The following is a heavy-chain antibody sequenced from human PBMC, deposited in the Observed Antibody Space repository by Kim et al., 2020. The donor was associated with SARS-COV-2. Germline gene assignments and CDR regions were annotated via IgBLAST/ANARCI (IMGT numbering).Heavy chain of an antibody. V-gene: IGHV3-23*01. J-gene: IGHJ6*02. CDR3: AKRYCSSTSCYIFSVYYGMDV. D-gene: IGHD2-2*02. CDR1: GFTFSSYA. Sequence: GGSLRLSCAASGFTFSSYAMSWVRQAPGKGLEWVSAISGSGGSTYYADSVKGRFTISRDNSKNTLYLQMNSLRAEDTAVYYCAKRYCSSTSCYIFSVYYGMDVWGQGTTVTVSS. CDR2: ISGSGGST.